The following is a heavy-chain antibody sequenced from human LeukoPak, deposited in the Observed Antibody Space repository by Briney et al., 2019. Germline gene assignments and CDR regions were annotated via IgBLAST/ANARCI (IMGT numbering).Heavy chain of an antibody. Sequence: SETLSLTCTVSGGSISSYYWSWIRQPPGKGLEWIGYIYHSGSTYYNPSLKSRVTISVDRSKNQFSLKLSSVTAADTAVYYCARETDSSSSIAYFDYWGQGTLVTVSS. V-gene: IGHV4-59*12. J-gene: IGHJ4*02. CDR1: GGSISSYY. CDR2: IYHSGST. D-gene: IGHD6-6*01. CDR3: ARETDSSSSIAYFDY.